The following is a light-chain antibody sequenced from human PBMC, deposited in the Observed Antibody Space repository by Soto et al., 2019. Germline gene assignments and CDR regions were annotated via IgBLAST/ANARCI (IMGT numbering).Light chain of an antibody. Sequence: AVLTQPRSVCGAPGQGVTISCTGSSSNIGAGYDVHWYQQLPGTAPKLLIYDNSNRPSGVPDRFSGSKSGTSASLAITGLQAEDEADYYCQSFDSSLSAYVFGTGTKVTVL. CDR3: QSFDSSLSAYV. J-gene: IGLJ1*01. CDR2: DNS. V-gene: IGLV1-40*01. CDR1: SSNIGAGYD.